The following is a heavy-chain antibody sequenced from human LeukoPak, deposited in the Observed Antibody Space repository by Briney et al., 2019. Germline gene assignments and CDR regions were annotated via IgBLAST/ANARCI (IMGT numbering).Heavy chain of an antibody. J-gene: IGHJ4*02. CDR2: INPNSGGT. Sequence: GASVKVSCKASGYTFTGYYLHWVRQAPGQGLEWMGWINPNSGGTNYAQKFQGRVTMTRDTSISTAYMELSRLRSDDTAVYYCARDRFSGSYSLGYFDYWGQGTLVTVSS. CDR1: GYTFTGYY. V-gene: IGHV1-2*02. CDR3: ARDRFSGSYSLGYFDY. D-gene: IGHD1-26*01.